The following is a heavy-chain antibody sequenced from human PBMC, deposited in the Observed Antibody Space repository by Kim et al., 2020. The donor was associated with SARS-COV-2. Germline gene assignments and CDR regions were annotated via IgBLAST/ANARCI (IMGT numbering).Heavy chain of an antibody. J-gene: IGHJ3*02. CDR2: IIPIFGTA. V-gene: IGHV1-69*13. CDR1: GGTCSSYA. Sequence: SVKVSCKASGGTCSSYAISWVRQAPGQGLEWMGGIIPIFGTAHYAQKFQGRVTITADESTSTAYMELSSLRSEDTAVYYCARVYTDNAFDIWGQGTMVTVSS. D-gene: IGHD2-15*01. CDR3: ARVYTDNAFDI.